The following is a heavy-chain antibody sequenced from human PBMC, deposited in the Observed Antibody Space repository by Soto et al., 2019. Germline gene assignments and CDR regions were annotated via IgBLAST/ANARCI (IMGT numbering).Heavy chain of an antibody. D-gene: IGHD5-12*01. CDR2: IKSKTDGGTT. Sequence: VQLVESGGGLVKPGGSLRLSCAASGFTFSNAWMSWVRQAPGKGLEWVGRIKSKTDGGTTDYAAPVKGRFTISRDDSKNTLYLQMNSLKTEHTAVYYCTTDLTVATIPALDFDIWGQGTMVTVSS. J-gene: IGHJ3*02. V-gene: IGHV3-15*01. CDR1: GFTFSNAW. CDR3: TTDLTVATIPALDFDI.